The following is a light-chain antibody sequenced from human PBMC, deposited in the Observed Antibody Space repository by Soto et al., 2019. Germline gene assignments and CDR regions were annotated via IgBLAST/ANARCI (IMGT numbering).Light chain of an antibody. CDR2: GNS. J-gene: IGLJ1*01. V-gene: IGLV1-40*01. Sequence: QSALAQPPSVSGAPGQKVTISCTGSSSNIGAGYDLHWYQQLPGTAPKLLLYGNSNRPSGVPDRSSGSKSGTSASLAITGLQAEDEADYYCQSYDSSLSAYVFGTGTKVTVL. CDR1: SSNIGAGYD. CDR3: QSYDSSLSAYV.